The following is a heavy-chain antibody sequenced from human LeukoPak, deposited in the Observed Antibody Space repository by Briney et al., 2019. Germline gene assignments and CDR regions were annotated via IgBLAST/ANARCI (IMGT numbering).Heavy chain of an antibody. D-gene: IGHD3-10*01. J-gene: IGHJ4*02. CDR3: ARDVTMVRGVPSYYFDY. Sequence: SETLSLTCTVSGGSISSYYWSWIRQPAGKGLEWIGRIYTSGSTNYNPSLKSRVTMSVDTSKNQFSLKLSSVTAADTAVYYCARDVTMVRGVPSYYFDYWGQGTLVTVSS. V-gene: IGHV4-4*07. CDR1: GGSISSYY. CDR2: IYTSGST.